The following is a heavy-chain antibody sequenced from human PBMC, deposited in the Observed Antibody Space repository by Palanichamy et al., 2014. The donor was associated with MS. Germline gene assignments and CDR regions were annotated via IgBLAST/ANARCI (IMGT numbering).Heavy chain of an antibody. D-gene: IGHD2-21*02. J-gene: IGHJ4*02. CDR1: GYTFTGYY. Sequence: QVQLVQSGAEVRKPGASVKVSCKTSGYTFTGYYIHWVRQAPGQGLEWMGRINPDSGDTNYPQKFQSRVTLTRDTSNSTAYMELSRLTSDDTAVYFCARVVTVLKYWGQGTLVTVSS. CDR3: ARVVTVLKY. CDR2: INPDSGDT. V-gene: IGHV1-2*06.